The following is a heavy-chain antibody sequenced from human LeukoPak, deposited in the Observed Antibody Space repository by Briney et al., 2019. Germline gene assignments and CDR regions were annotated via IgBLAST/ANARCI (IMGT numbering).Heavy chain of an antibody. Sequence: GGSLRLSCAASGFTFSSYAMSWVRQAPGKGLEWVSAISGSGGSTYYADSVKGRFTISRDNSKNTLYLQMNSLRAEDTAVYYCARRPWDYYYYMDVWGKGTTVTVSS. J-gene: IGHJ6*03. CDR1: GFTFSSYA. V-gene: IGHV3-23*01. D-gene: IGHD6-6*01. CDR2: ISGSGGST. CDR3: ARRPWDYYYYMDV.